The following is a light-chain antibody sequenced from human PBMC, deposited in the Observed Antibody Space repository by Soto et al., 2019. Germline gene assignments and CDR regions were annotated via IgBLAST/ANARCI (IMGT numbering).Light chain of an antibody. CDR3: QRYNNWPLT. CDR2: GAS. J-gene: IGKJ4*01. V-gene: IGKV3-20*01. Sequence: EIVLTQSPGTLSLSQGERATLSCRASENVRNNYLAWYQQKPGQAPRLLISGASKRATGIPDRFSGSGSGTDFTLTINRLEPEDFAVYYCQRYNNWPLTFGGGTKVDIK. CDR1: ENVRNNY.